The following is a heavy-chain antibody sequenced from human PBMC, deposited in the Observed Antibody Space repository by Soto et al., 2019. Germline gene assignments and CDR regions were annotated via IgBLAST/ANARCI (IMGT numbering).Heavy chain of an antibody. J-gene: IGHJ4*02. Sequence: ASVKVSCKASGGTFSSYAISWVRQAPGQGLEWMGGIIPIFGTANYAQKFQGRVTITADESTSTAYMELSSLRSEDTAVYYCARAPPHIQLWAPLDYWGQGTLVTVSS. CDR1: GGTFSSYA. D-gene: IGHD5-18*01. CDR2: IIPIFGTA. CDR3: ARAPPHIQLWAPLDY. V-gene: IGHV1-69*13.